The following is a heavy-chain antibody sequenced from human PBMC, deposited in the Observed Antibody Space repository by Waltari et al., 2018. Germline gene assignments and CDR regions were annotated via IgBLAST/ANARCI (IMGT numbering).Heavy chain of an antibody. D-gene: IGHD3-3*01. CDR1: GYTFTSHG. J-gene: IGHJ5*02. Sequence: QIQLVQSGAEVRKPGASVKVSCKASGYTFTSHGISWVRQAPGQGLEWKGWVSTYNGNTNYTQKVQGRVTITTDTTTSTAYMRLSSLDSNDTALYYCASYLRSYTMNWFDPWGQGTLLTVSS. CDR3: ASYLRSYTMNWFDP. V-gene: IGHV1-18*01. CDR2: VSTYNGNT.